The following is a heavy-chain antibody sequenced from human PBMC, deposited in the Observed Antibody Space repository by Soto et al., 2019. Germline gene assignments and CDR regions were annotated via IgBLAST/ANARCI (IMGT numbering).Heavy chain of an antibody. Sequence: ASVKVSCKASGDTFSSYAISWVRQAPGKGLEWMGKIIPTFGRTNYAQKFQGRLTISADDSTSTAYMELSSLLSEDTAVYYCARDPLSSSAMDVWGQGTTVTVSS. CDR3: ARDPLSSSAMDV. D-gene: IGHD3-10*02. V-gene: IGHV1-69*13. CDR2: IIPTFGRT. J-gene: IGHJ6*02. CDR1: GDTFSSYA.